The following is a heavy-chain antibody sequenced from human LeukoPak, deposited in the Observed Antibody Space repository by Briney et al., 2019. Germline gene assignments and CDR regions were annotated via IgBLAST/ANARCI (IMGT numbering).Heavy chain of an antibody. D-gene: IGHD3-10*01. V-gene: IGHV1-69*05. CDR2: VIPIFGTA. CDR1: GYTFTSYG. J-gene: IGHJ5*02. CDR3: ARDPPDYYGSGYEGDNWFDP. Sequence: SVKVSCKASGYTFTSYGISWVRQAPGQGLEWMGRVIPIFGTANYAQKFQGRVTITTDESTSTAYMELSSLRSEDTAVYYCARDPPDYYGSGYEGDNWFDPWGQGTLVTVSS.